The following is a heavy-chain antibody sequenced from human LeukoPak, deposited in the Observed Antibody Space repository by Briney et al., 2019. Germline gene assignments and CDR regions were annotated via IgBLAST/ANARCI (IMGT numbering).Heavy chain of an antibody. CDR2: ISSDGNIT. V-gene: IGHV3-74*01. CDR1: GFTFSRYW. Sequence: PGGSLRLPCAASGFTFSRYWMHWVRQAPGKGLVWVSRISSDGNITTYADSVKGRFTISRDNAKNTLYLQVNSLRVDDAAVYYCAREDTGLAHYGMDVWGQGTTVTVSS. CDR3: AREDTGLAHYGMDV. D-gene: IGHD5-18*01. J-gene: IGHJ6*02.